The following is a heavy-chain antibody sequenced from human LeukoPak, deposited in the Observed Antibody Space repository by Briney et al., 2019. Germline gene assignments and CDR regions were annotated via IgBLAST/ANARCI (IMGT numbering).Heavy chain of an antibody. J-gene: IGHJ4*02. D-gene: IGHD3-10*01. Sequence: SETLSLTCAVYGGSFSGYYWSWIRQPPGKGLEWIGEINHSGSTNYNPSLKSRVTISVDTSKNQFSLKLSSVTAADTAVYYCARGITLDYWGQGTLVTVSS. V-gene: IGHV4-34*01. CDR2: INHSGST. CDR3: ARGITLDY. CDR1: GGSFSGYY.